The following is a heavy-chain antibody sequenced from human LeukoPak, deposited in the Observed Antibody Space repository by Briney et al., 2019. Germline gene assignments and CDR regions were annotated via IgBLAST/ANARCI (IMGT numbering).Heavy chain of an antibody. Sequence: GGSLRLSCAVSGFTFGSYAMAWVRQAPGKGLEWVSSISGSGGSTYYADSVKGRFTISRDNSKNTLYLQMNSLRDEDTAVYFCAKDTVVVVAEFDYWGQGILVTVS. V-gene: IGHV3-23*01. CDR3: AKDTVVVVAEFDY. D-gene: IGHD2-15*01. CDR2: ISGSGGST. CDR1: GFTFGSYA. J-gene: IGHJ4*02.